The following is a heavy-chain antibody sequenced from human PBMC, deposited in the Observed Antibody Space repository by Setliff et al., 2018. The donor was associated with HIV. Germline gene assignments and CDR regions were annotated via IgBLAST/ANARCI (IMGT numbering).Heavy chain of an antibody. CDR2: IIPIFGTA. J-gene: IGHJ6*02. D-gene: IGHD2-2*01. Sequence: SVKVSCKASGGTFSSYAISWVRQAPGQGLEWMGGIIPIFGTANYAQKFQGRVTITADESTSAADMELSSLRSEDTAVYYCARDGCSSTSCYGVYYYYGMDVWGQGTTVTVSS. CDR1: GGTFSSYA. V-gene: IGHV1-69*13. CDR3: ARDGCSSTSCYGVYYYYGMDV.